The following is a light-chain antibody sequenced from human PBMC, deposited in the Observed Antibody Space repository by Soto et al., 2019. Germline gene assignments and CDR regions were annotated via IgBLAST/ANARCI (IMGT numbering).Light chain of an antibody. CDR1: RSVSSSR. V-gene: IGKV3-20*01. CDR2: GAS. J-gene: IGKJ1*01. Sequence: EIVLTQSPGTLSLSPGERATLSCRASRSVSSSRLAWYRQKPGQAPRLLIYGASSRATGIPDRFSGSGSGTDFTLTTSAEQSEDFAIYYCQHYNNWPPWTFGQGTKVDI. CDR3: QHYNNWPPWT.